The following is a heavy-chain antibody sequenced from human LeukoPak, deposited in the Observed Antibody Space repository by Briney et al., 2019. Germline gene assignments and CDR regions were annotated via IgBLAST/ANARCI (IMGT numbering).Heavy chain of an antibody. V-gene: IGHV4-39*07. J-gene: IGHJ4*02. CDR3: ARGTPFDY. CDR1: GGSISSSSYY. D-gene: IGHD1-14*01. CDR2: IYTSGST. Sequence: SETLSLTCTVSGGSISSSSYYWGWIRQPPGKGLEWIGRIYTSGSTNYNPSLKSRVTMSVDTSKNQFSLKLSSVTAADTAVYYCARGTPFDYWGQGTLVTVSS.